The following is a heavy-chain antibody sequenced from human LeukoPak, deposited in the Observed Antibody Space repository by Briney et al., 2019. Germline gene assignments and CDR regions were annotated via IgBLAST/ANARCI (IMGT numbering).Heavy chain of an antibody. D-gene: IGHD6-13*01. CDR3: ARRAAAGTFDY. V-gene: IGHV4-59*01. CDR1: GGSISSYY. Sequence: PSETLSLTCTVSGGSISSYYWSWIRQPPGKGLEWIGYIYYRGSTNYNPSLKSRVTISVDTSKNQFSLKLSSVTAADTAVYYCARRAAAGTFDYWGQGTLVTVSS. CDR2: IYYRGST. J-gene: IGHJ4*02.